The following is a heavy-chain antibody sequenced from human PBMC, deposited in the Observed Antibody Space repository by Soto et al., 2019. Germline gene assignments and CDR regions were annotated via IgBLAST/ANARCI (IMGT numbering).Heavy chain of an antibody. Sequence: PGGSLRLSCAASGFTFSSYAMSWVRQAPGKGLEWVSVFSGSGGSTYYADSVKGRFTISRDNSKNTLFLQMNSLRAEDTAVYYCAKLRLFFYDSSGYYPPDDAFDIWGQGTMVTVS. CDR1: GFTFSSYA. CDR2: FSGSGGST. CDR3: AKLRLFFYDSSGYYPPDDAFDI. J-gene: IGHJ3*02. D-gene: IGHD3-22*01. V-gene: IGHV3-23*01.